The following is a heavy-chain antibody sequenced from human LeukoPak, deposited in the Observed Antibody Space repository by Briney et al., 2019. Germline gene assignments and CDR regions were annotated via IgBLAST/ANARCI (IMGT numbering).Heavy chain of an antibody. Sequence: ASVKVSCTASGYTFTSYYMHWVRQAPGQGLEWMGIINPSGGSTSYAQKFQGRVTMTRDTSTSTVYMELSSLKSEDTAVYYCASLVGDDGLYYWGQGTLVTVSS. CDR2: INPSGGST. CDR1: GYTFTSYY. CDR3: ASLVGDDGLYY. V-gene: IGHV1-46*01. D-gene: IGHD3-16*01. J-gene: IGHJ4*02.